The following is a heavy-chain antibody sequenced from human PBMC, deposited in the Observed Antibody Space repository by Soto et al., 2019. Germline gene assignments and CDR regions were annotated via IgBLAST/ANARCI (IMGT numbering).Heavy chain of an antibody. CDR1: GFTFSSYG. V-gene: IGHV3-33*01. CDR3: ARASCSSTSCYALDYYYYGMDV. CDR2: IWHDGSKK. J-gene: IGHJ6*02. Sequence: QVQLVESGGGVVQPGRSLRLSCAASGFTFSSYGMHWVRQAPGKGLEWVAVIWHDGSKKYYADSVKGRFTISRDNSKNPLYLQMNSLRAEDTAVYYCARASCSSTSCYALDYYYYGMDVWGQGTTVTVSS. D-gene: IGHD2-2*01.